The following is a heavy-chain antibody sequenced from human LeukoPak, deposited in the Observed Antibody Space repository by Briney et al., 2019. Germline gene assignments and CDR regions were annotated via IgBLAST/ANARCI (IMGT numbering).Heavy chain of an antibody. V-gene: IGHV4-61*02. CDR1: GGSISSGSYY. Sequence: SETLSLTCTVSGGSISSGSYYWSWIRQPAGKGLEWIGRIYTSGSTNYNPSLKSRVTISVDTSKNQFSLKLSSVTAADTAVYYCAGLPRRYYGSGSYGIDYWGQGTLVTVSS. CDR2: IYTSGST. CDR3: AGLPRRYYGSGSYGIDY. D-gene: IGHD3-10*01. J-gene: IGHJ4*02.